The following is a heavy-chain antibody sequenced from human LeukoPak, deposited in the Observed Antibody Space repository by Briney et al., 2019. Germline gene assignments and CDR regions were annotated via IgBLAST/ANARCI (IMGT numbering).Heavy chain of an antibody. Sequence: GGSLRLSCAASGFTFSDYYMSWIRQAPGKGPEWVSYISSSGSTIYYADSVRGRFTISRDNAKNSLYLQMNSLRAEDTALYYCAKDIGIAVAMIDYWGQGTLVTVSS. J-gene: IGHJ4*02. CDR1: GFTFSDYY. CDR2: ISSSGSTI. CDR3: AKDIGIAVAMIDY. V-gene: IGHV3-11*01. D-gene: IGHD6-19*01.